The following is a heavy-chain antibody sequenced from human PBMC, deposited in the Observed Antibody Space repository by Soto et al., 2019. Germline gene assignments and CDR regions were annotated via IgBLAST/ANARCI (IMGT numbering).Heavy chain of an antibody. V-gene: IGHV5-51*01. D-gene: IGHD3-3*01. J-gene: IGHJ6*02. CDR1: GYTFTSHW. Sequence: GESLKISCKGSGYTFTSHWIAWVRQMPGKGLEWMGIMYPGESDTRYSPSFQGQVTISADKSISTAYLQWSSLKASDTAMYYCARSGYYMNYYYGMDVWGQGTTVTVSS. CDR2: MYPGESDT. CDR3: ARSGYYMNYYYGMDV.